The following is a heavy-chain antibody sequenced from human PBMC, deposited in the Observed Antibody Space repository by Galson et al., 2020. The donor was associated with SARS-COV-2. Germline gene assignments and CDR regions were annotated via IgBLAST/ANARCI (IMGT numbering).Heavy chain of an antibody. J-gene: IGHJ4*02. V-gene: IGHV4-39*07. CDR2: IXXXGTT. CDR1: GGSMSXXPXY. Sequence: SETLSLTCTVSGGSMSXXPXYXXWIRLPPGNGLEWIGTIXXXGTTYYNPSLKSRVTMSVDTSKNQFSLRLSSVTAADTAVYFCSRDGVLYSGSGRYYFDSWGQGALVTVSS. CDR3: SRDGVLYSGSGRYYFDS. D-gene: IGHD1-26*01.